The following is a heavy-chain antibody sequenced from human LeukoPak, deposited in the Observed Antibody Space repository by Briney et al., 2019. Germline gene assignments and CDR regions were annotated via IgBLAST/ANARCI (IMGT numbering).Heavy chain of an antibody. CDR1: GFTFSTYW. Sequence: GGSLRLSCAGSGFTFSTYWMHWVRQAPGGGLVWVSGINTDGSTTSYADSVKGRFTISIDNAKNSVYLQMNSLRAEDTAVYYCARVWSSGYTKDYWGQGTLVTVSS. J-gene: IGHJ4*02. D-gene: IGHD3-22*01. CDR2: INTDGSTT. V-gene: IGHV3-74*01. CDR3: ARVWSSGYTKDY.